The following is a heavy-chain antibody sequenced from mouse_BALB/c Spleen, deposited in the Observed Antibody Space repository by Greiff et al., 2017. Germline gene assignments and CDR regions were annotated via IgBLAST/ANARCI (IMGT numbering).Heavy chain of an antibody. V-gene: IGHV5-4*02. Sequence: EVKLVESGGGLVKPGGSLKLSCAASGFTFSDYYMYWVRQTPEKRLEWVATISDGGSYTYYPDSVKGRFTISRDNAKNNLYLQMSSLKSEDTAMYYCARGRCGSSPYAMDYWGQGTSVTVSS. J-gene: IGHJ4*01. D-gene: IGHD1-1*01. CDR3: ARGRCGSSPYAMDY. CDR2: ISDGGSYT. CDR1: GFTFSDYY.